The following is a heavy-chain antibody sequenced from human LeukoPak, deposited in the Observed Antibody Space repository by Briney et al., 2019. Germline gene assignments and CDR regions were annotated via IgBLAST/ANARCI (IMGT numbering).Heavy chain of an antibody. CDR2: INHSGST. V-gene: IGHV4-34*01. CDR1: GGSFSGYY. CDR3: ARVSSATKIDN. Sequence: SETLSLTCAVYGGSFSGYYWSWIRQPPGKGLEWIGEINHSGSTNYNPSLKSRVTISVDTSKNQFSLKLSSVTAADTAVYYCARVSSATKIDNWGQGTLVTVSS. D-gene: IGHD6-25*01. J-gene: IGHJ4*02.